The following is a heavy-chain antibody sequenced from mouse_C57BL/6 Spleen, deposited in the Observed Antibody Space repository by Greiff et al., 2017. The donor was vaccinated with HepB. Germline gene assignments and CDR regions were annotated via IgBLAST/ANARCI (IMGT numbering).Heavy chain of an antibody. CDR2: IYPSDSET. Sequence: QVQLQQPGAELVRPGSSVKLSCKASGYTFTSYWMDWVKQRPGQGLEWIGNIYPSDSETHYNQKFKDKATLTVDKSSSTAYMQLSSLTSEDSAVYYCARGGNLPFAYWGQGTLVTVSA. V-gene: IGHV1-61*01. CDR3: ARGGNLPFAY. J-gene: IGHJ3*01. CDR1: GYTFTSYW.